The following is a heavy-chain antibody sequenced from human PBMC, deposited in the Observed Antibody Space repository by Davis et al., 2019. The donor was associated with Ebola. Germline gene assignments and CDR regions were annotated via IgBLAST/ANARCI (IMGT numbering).Heavy chain of an antibody. V-gene: IGHV6-1*01. J-gene: IGHJ6*02. CDR2: TYYNSDWYN. D-gene: IGHD6-19*01. CDR1: GDGVSLTTDG. Sequence: HSQTLSLTCVISGDGVSLTTDGWNWIRQSPSRGLEWLGRTYYNSDWYNDYAVSVKGRITISPDTSKNQVSLQLHSVTPEDTAVYHCVRGWLRTGMDVWGQGTTVTVS. CDR3: VRGWLRTGMDV.